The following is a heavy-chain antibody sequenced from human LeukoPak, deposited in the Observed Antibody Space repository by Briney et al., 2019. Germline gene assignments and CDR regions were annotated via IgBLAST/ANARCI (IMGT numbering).Heavy chain of an antibody. CDR1: GFTFDDYA. CDR3: AKAYSSSWFDAFDI. V-gene: IGHV3-9*01. Sequence: GGSLRLSCAASGFTFDDYAMHRVRQAPGKGLEWVSGISWNSGSIGYADSVKGRFTISRDNAKNSLYLQMNSLRAEDTALYYCAKAYSSSWFDAFDIWGQGTMVTVSS. D-gene: IGHD6-13*01. CDR2: ISWNSGSI. J-gene: IGHJ3*02.